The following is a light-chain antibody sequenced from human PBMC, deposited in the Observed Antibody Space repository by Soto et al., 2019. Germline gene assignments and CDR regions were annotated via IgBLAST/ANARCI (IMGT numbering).Light chain of an antibody. J-gene: IGLJ2*01. CDR1: SGYSNYK. Sequence: QLVLTQPPSASASLGASVTLTCTLSSGYSNYKVDWYQQRPGKGPRFVMRVGTGGIVGSKGDGIPDRFSVLGSGLNRYLNIKNIQEEDESDYHCGADHGSGSNFVVVFGGGTKLTVL. V-gene: IGLV9-49*01. CDR3: GADHGSGSNFVVV. CDR2: VGTGGIVG.